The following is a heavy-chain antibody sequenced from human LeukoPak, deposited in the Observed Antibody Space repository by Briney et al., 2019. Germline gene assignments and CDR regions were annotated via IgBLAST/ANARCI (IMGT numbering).Heavy chain of an antibody. Sequence: GGSLRLSCAASGFTFSNAWMSWVRQAPGKGLEWIGRIKSKTDGGTTDYAAPVKGRFTISRDDSKNTLYLQMNSLKTEDTAVYYCTTNSGSYSRYRDYWGQGTLVTASS. J-gene: IGHJ4*02. CDR1: GFTFSNAW. V-gene: IGHV3-15*01. D-gene: IGHD1-26*01. CDR2: IKSKTDGGTT. CDR3: TTNSGSYSRYRDY.